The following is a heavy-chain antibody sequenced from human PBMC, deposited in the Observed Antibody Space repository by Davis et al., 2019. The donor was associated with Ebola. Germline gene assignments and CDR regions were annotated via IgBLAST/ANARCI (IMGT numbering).Heavy chain of an antibody. CDR2: ISGSGGST. V-gene: IGHV3-23*01. J-gene: IGHJ3*02. D-gene: IGHD2-2*01. Sequence: PGGSLRLSCAASGFTFSSYAMSWVRQAPGKGLEWVSAISGSGGSTYYADSVKGRFTISRDNSKNTLYLQMNSLRAEDTAVYYCAKMFLVVVPAAIREDAFDIWGQGTMVTVSS. CDR1: GFTFSSYA. CDR3: AKMFLVVVPAAIREDAFDI.